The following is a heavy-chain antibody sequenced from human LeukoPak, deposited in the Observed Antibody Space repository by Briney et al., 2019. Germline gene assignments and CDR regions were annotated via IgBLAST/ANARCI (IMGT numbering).Heavy chain of an antibody. J-gene: IGHJ4*02. Sequence: SETLSLTCAVYGGSFSGYYWSWIRQPPGKGLEWIGEINHSGSTNYNPSLKSRVTISVDTSKNQFSLKLSSVTAADTAVYYCARDSQGELSGEDYWGQGTLVTVSS. CDR2: INHSGST. D-gene: IGHD3-16*02. CDR3: ARDSQGELSGEDY. CDR1: GGSFSGYY. V-gene: IGHV4-34*01.